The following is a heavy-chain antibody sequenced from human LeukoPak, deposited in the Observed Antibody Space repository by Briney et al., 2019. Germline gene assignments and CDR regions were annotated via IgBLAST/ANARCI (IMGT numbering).Heavy chain of an antibody. Sequence: SETLSLTCTVSGGSISSYYWSWIRQPPGKRLEWIGYIYYSGSTNYNPSLKSRVTISVDTSKNQFSLKLSSVTAADTAVYYCARGGGGTRLLRYFDWLPGNWFDPWGQGTLVTVSS. CDR1: GGSISSYY. CDR3: ARGGGGTRLLRYFDWLPGNWFDP. V-gene: IGHV4-59*01. D-gene: IGHD3-9*01. CDR2: IYYSGST. J-gene: IGHJ5*02.